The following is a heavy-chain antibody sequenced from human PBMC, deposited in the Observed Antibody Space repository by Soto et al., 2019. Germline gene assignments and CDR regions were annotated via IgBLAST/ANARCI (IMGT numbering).Heavy chain of an antibody. V-gene: IGHV4-59*08. J-gene: IGHJ4*02. CDR1: GGSTSNYY. CDR3: ARRYCGGGNCHFDY. D-gene: IGHD2-15*01. Sequence: SETLSLTCTVSGGSTSNYYWSWIRQPPGKGLEWIGYIGYSGGTNYNPSRRSRVTISIDTAKNRFSLKLSSVTAADTAVYYWARRYCGGGNCHFDYWGQGTLVTVSS. CDR2: IGYSGGT.